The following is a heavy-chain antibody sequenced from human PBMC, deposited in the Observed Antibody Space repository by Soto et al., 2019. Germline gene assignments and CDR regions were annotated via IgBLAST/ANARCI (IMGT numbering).Heavy chain of an antibody. Sequence: VQLVESGGGVVQPGRSLRLSCAASGFTFSSYGMHWVRQAPGKGLEWVAVISYDGSNKYYADSVKGRFTISRDNSKNTLYLQMNSLRAEDTAVYYCAKEVRGWYGYFDYWGQGTLVTVSS. V-gene: IGHV3-30*18. CDR1: GFTFSSYG. CDR2: ISYDGSNK. D-gene: IGHD6-19*01. CDR3: AKEVRGWYGYFDY. J-gene: IGHJ4*02.